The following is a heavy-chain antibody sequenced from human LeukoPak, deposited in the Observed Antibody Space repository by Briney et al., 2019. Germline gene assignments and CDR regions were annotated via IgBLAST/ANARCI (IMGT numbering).Heavy chain of an antibody. CDR3: ARVTTVVTSYFDY. V-gene: IGHV4-39*07. CDR1: GGSISSSPYS. J-gene: IGHJ4*02. Sequence: PSETLSLTCTVSGGSISSSPYSWSWIRQPPGKGLEWIGEINHSGSTNYNPSLKSRVTISVDTSKNQFSLKLSSVTAADTAVYYCARVTTVVTSYFDYWGQGTLVTVSS. CDR2: INHSGST. D-gene: IGHD4-17*01.